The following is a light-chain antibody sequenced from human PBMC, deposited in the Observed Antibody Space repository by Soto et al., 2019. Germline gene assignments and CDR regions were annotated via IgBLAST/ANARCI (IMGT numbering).Light chain of an antibody. Sequence: EIVLTQSPATLSLSPGEKATLSCCASQTISNYLAWYQKKPGQAPRLLMYDASNRATGIPARFSGSGSGTDFTLIISGLEPEDFAVYYCQQRSNWPLTFGGGTKVEIK. CDR1: QTISNY. V-gene: IGKV3-11*01. CDR2: DAS. J-gene: IGKJ4*01. CDR3: QQRSNWPLT.